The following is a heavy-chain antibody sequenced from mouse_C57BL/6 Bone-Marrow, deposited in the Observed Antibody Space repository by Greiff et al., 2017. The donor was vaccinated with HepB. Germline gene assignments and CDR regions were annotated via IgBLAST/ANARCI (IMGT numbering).Heavy chain of an antibody. CDR2: ISDGGSYT. Sequence: EVKVVESGGGLVKPGGSLKLSCAASGFTFSSYAMSWVRQTPEKRLEWVATISDGGSYTYYPDNVKGRFTISRDNAKNNLYLQMSHLKSEDTAMYYCARDPYYYGSSYEFAYWGQGTLVTVSA. J-gene: IGHJ3*01. CDR3: ARDPYYYGSSYEFAY. V-gene: IGHV5-4*01. D-gene: IGHD1-1*01. CDR1: GFTFSSYA.